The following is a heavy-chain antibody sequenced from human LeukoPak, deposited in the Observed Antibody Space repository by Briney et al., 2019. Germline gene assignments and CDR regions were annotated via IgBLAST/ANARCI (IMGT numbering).Heavy chain of an antibody. CDR3: ARDSSRYCSGGSCYSVFDY. V-gene: IGHV1-69*05. J-gene: IGHJ4*02. CDR2: IIPIFGTA. Sequence: GSSVKVSCKASGGTFSSYAISWVRQAPGQGLEWMGGIIPIFGTANYAQKFQGRVTITTDESTSTAYMELSSLRSEDTAVYYCARDSSRYCSGGSCYSVFDYWGQGTLVTVSS. D-gene: IGHD2-15*01. CDR1: GGTFSSYA.